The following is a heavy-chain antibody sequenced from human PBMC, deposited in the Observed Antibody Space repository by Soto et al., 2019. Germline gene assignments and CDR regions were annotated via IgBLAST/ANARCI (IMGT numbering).Heavy chain of an antibody. Sequence: SETPSLTRTVSGGSISSGDYYWNCIRQPPGKGLEWIGYISYSGSTYYNPSLKSRVTISGDTSKQQFSLRVSSVTAADTAVYYCARSPYDTFDYWGQGTLVTVSS. D-gene: IGHD3-22*01. CDR2: ISYSGST. CDR3: ARSPYDTFDY. V-gene: IGHV4-30-4*02. J-gene: IGHJ4*02. CDR1: GGSISSGDYY.